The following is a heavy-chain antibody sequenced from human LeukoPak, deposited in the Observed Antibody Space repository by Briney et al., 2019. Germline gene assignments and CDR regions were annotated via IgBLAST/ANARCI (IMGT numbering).Heavy chain of an antibody. J-gene: IGHJ4*02. D-gene: IGHD3-3*01. CDR1: GGSISSYY. CDR2: IYYSGST. Sequence: SETLSLTCTVSGGSISSYYWSWIRQPPGKGLEWIGYIYYSGSTYYNPSLKSRVTISVDTSKNQFTLKLSSVTAADTAVYYCARVVDYDAYYFDYWGQGTLVTVSS. CDR3: ARVVDYDAYYFDY. V-gene: IGHV4-59*08.